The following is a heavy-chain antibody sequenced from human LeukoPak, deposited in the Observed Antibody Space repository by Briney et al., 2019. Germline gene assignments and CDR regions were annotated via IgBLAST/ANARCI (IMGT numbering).Heavy chain of an antibody. J-gene: IGHJ3*02. CDR2: INPNSGGT. CDR1: GYTFTSHA. CDR3: ARVSFSVAFDI. D-gene: IGHD2-2*01. Sequence: ASVKVSCKASGYTFTSHAMNWVRQAPGQGLEWMGWINPNSGGTNYAQKFQGRVTMTRDTSISTAYMELSRLRSDDTAVYYCARVSFSVAFDIWGQGTMVTVSS. V-gene: IGHV1-2*02.